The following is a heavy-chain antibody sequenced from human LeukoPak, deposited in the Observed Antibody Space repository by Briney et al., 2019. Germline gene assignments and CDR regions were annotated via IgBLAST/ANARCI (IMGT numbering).Heavy chain of an antibody. V-gene: IGHV3-74*01. CDR2: INRDGTGT. CDR1: GFIFSDYW. J-gene: IGHJ4*02. D-gene: IGHD6-19*01. CDR3: ARGLSYAVAYGDY. Sequence: GGSLRLSCAPSGFIFSDYWFHWVRQTPGQGLVWVAAINRDGTGTSHADSVRGRFTVSRDNAKNTLYLQLDSLRADDTAVYYCARGLSYAVAYGDYWGQGTMVTVSS.